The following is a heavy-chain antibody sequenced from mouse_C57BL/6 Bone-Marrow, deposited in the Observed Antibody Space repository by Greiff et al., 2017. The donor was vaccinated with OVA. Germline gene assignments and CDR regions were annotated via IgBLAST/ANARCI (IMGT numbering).Heavy chain of an antibody. CDR1: GYTFTSYG. J-gene: IGHJ4*01. V-gene: IGHV1-58*01. D-gene: IGHD4-1*01. CDR3: ARDETGRGDY. CDR2: IYLGNGYT. Sequence: VQLQQSGAELVRPGSSVKMSCKTSGYTFTSYGINWVKQRPGQGLEWIGYIYLGNGYTEYHEKFKGKATLTLDTSSSTAYMQLSSLTSEDSASYFCARDETGRGDYWGQGTSVAVAS.